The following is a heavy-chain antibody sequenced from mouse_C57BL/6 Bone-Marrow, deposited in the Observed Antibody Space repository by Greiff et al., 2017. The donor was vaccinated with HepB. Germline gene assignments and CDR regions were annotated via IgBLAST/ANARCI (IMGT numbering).Heavy chain of an antibody. J-gene: IGHJ3*01. CDR3: ARWITTVGGTWFAC. CDR2: INPNNGGT. V-gene: IGHV1-18*01. CDR1: GYTFTDYN. Sequence: VQLQQSGPELVKPGASVKIPCKASGYTFTDYNMDWVKQSHGKSLEWIGDINPNNGGTIYNQKFKGKATLTVDKSSSTAYMELRSLTSEDTAVYYCARWITTVGGTWFACWGQGTLVTVSA. D-gene: IGHD1-1*01.